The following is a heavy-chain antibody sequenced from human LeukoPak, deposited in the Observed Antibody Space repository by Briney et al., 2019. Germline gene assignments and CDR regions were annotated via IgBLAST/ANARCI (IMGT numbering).Heavy chain of an antibody. CDR1: GFTFSTSS. D-gene: IGHD3-22*01. J-gene: IGHJ4*02. CDR2: ISSTGNYT. V-gene: IGHV3-21*01. Sequence: PGGSLRLSCATSGFTFSTSSINWVRQAPGKGLEWVASISSTGNYTYYIDSLKGRFNISRDNAKNSLYLQMNSLRVEDTAVYYCARHVVAVGFDYWGQGTLVTVSS. CDR3: ARHVVAVGFDY.